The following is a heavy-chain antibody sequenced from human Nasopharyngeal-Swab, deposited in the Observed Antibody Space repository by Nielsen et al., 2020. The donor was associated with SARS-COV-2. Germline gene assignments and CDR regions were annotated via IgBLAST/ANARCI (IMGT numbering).Heavy chain of an antibody. CDR1: GFTFSSYG. V-gene: IGHV3-33*01. D-gene: IGHD6-19*01. CDR2: IWYDGSNK. Sequence: GESLKISCAASGFTFSSYGMHWVRQAPGKGLEWVAVIWYDGSNKYYADSVKGRFTISRGNSKNTLYLQMNSLRAEDTAVYYCASAPSIAVAAGYGMDVWGQGTTVTVSS. J-gene: IGHJ6*02. CDR3: ASAPSIAVAAGYGMDV.